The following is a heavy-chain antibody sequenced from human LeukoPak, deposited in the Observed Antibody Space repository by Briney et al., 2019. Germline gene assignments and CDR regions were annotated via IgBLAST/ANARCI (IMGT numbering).Heavy chain of an antibody. CDR2: IYYSGST. V-gene: IGHV4-59*01. CDR1: GGSISSYY. D-gene: IGHD3-22*01. J-gene: IGHJ4*02. Sequence: SETPSLTCTVSGGSISSYYWSWIRQPPGKGLEWIGYIYYSGSTNYNPSLKSRVTISVDTSKNQFSLKLSSVTAADTAVYYCARGHYDSSGYYLDYWGQGTLVTVSS. CDR3: ARGHYDSSGYYLDY.